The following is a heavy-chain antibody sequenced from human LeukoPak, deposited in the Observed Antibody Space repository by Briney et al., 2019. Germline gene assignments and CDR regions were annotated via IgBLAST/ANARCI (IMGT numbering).Heavy chain of an antibody. J-gene: IGHJ4*02. CDR2: ISGDSYDT. CDR1: GYSFRDYG. CDR3: ARNRTGTFDF. V-gene: IGHV1-18*01. D-gene: IGHD3-10*01. Sequence: ASVKVSCKASGYSFRDYGINWVRQAPGQGLEWMGWISGDSYDTKYEQKLHGRVTMTTDTSTSTAYMELRSLRSDDTAVYYCARNRTGTFDFWGQGTLVTVPS.